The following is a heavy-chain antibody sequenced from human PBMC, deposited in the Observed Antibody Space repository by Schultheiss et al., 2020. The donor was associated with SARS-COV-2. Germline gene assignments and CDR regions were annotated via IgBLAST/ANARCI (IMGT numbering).Heavy chain of an antibody. CDR3: ARASTVTTEADYFDY. CDR1: GGSISSSSYY. J-gene: IGHJ4*02. CDR2: FDYSGST. Sequence: SETLSLTCTVSGGSISSSSYYWGWIRQPPGKGLEWIGSFDYSGSTNYNPSLKSRVTISVDTSKNQFSLKLSSVTAADTAVYYCARASTVTTEADYFDYWGQGTLVTVSS. D-gene: IGHD4-17*01. V-gene: IGHV4-39*07.